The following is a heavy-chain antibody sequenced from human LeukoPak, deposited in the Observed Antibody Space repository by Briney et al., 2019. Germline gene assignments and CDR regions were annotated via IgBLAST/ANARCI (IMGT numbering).Heavy chain of an antibody. V-gene: IGHV1-18*01. CDR2: ISAYNGNT. CDR1: GYTFTSYG. CDR3: ARDRTYCSGGSCSPDAFIS. D-gene: IGHD2-15*01. Sequence: ASVKVSCKASGYTFTSYGISWVRQAPGQGLEWMGWISAYNGNTNYAQKLQGRVTMTTDTSTSTAYMELRSLRSDDTAVYYCARDRTYCSGGSCSPDAFISGAKGQWSPSLQ. J-gene: IGHJ3*02.